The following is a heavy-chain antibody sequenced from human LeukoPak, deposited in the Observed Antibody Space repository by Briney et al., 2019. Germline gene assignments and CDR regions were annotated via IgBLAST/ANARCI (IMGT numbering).Heavy chain of an antibody. CDR2: MSSSGIS. Sequence: SETLSLTCTVSNGSISSDTYFWSWIRQPAGKGLEWIGRMSSSGISTYSPSLKSRVTISIDTSKVQFSLNLSSVTTADTAVYYCARGRLVGGWFKYDAFDIWGQGTMVTVSS. CDR3: ARGRLVGGWFKYDAFDI. CDR1: NGSISSDTYF. V-gene: IGHV4-61*10. J-gene: IGHJ3*02. D-gene: IGHD6-19*01.